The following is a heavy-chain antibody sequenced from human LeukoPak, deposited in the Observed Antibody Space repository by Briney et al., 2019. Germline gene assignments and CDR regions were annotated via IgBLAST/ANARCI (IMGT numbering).Heavy chain of an antibody. J-gene: IGHJ4*02. CDR1: GFTFSSYA. Sequence: GGSLRLSCAASGFTFSSYAMQWVRQAPGRGLEWLAFISFYGSTKYYADSVRGRFAISRDNSKNTLFLQMNNLRAEDTALYYCATLVTAVTTTQFDYWGQGALVTVSS. D-gene: IGHD4-11*01. CDR2: ISFYGSTK. CDR3: ATLVTAVTTTQFDY. V-gene: IGHV3-30*09.